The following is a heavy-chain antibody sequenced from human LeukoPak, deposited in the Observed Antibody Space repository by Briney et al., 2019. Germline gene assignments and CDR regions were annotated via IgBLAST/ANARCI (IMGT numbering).Heavy chain of an antibody. D-gene: IGHD4-17*01. J-gene: IGHJ4*02. V-gene: IGHV1-8*03. CDR1: GYTFTSYD. CDR2: MNPNSGNT. CDR3: ARPQSYGDHLDY. Sequence: ASVKVSCKASGYTFTSYDINWVRQATGQGLEWMGWMNPNSGNTGYAQKFQGRVTITRNTSISTAYMELSSLRSEDTAVYYCARPQSYGDHLDYWGQGTLVTVSS.